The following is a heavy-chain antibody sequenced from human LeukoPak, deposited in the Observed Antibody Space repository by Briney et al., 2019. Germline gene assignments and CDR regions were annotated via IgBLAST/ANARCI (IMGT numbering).Heavy chain of an antibody. Sequence: PSETLSLTCTVSGGSISSHYWSWIRQPPGKGLEWIGYIYYSGSTDYNPSLKSRVTISVDTSKNQFSLKLSSVTAADTAVYYCARAPSPIYSSSAPLDYWGQGTLVIVSS. CDR1: GGSISSHY. J-gene: IGHJ4*02. D-gene: IGHD6-6*01. CDR2: IYYSGST. CDR3: ARAPSPIYSSSAPLDY. V-gene: IGHV4-59*08.